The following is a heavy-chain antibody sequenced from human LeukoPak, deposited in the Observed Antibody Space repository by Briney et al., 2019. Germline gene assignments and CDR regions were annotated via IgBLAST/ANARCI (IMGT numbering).Heavy chain of an antibody. V-gene: IGHV3-33*01. D-gene: IGHD3-9*01. CDR1: GFNFSNYA. CDR2: IWYDGSNE. CDR3: ARPSDILTGYSPLGY. J-gene: IGHJ4*02. Sequence: GGSLRLSCAASGFNFSNYAMHWVRQAPGKGLEWVAVIWYDGSNENYADSVKGRFTISRDNAKNSLYLQMNSLRAEDTAVYYCARPSDILTGYSPLGYWGQGTLVTVSS.